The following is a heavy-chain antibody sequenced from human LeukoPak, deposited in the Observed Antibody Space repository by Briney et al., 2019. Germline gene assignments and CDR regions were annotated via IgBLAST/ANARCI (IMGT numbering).Heavy chain of an antibody. CDR1: GFTFSNYA. CDR3: AKDLAVTGWVNDY. Sequence: GGSLRLSCAASGFTFSNYAMSWARQAPGKGLEWVSAITGSGGTTYYADSVKGRFTVSRDNSKNTLYLQMNSLRAEDTAVYYCAKDLAVTGWVNDYWGQGTLVTVSS. J-gene: IGHJ4*02. CDR2: ITGSGGTT. D-gene: IGHD6-19*01. V-gene: IGHV3-23*01.